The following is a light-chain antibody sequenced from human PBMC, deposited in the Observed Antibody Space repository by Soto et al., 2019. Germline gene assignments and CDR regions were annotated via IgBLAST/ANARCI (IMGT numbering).Light chain of an antibody. CDR3: QQYNKWPPRYT. CDR1: QRVNSN. J-gene: IGKJ2*01. Sequence: EIVMTQSPATLSVSPGERATLSCRASQRVNSNLAWYQQKPGQAPRLLIYGASTRATGIPARFSGSGSGTEFTLTISSLESEDFAVYYCQQYNKWPPRYTFGQGTKLEIK. CDR2: GAS. V-gene: IGKV3-15*01.